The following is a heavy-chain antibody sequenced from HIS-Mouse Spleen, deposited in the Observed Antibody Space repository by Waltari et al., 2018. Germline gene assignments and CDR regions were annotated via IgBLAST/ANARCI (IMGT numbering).Heavy chain of an antibody. V-gene: IGHV4-39*07. J-gene: IGHJ4*02. CDR1: GGSISSSSYY. Sequence: QLQLQESGPGLVKPSETLSLTCTVSGGSISSSSYYWGWIRQPPGKGLEWIGSIYYSGRPYYNTSLSSRVTISVYTSKNPFSLTLSYVTAADTAVYYCARDSRRAAAANYFDYWGQGTLVTVSS. D-gene: IGHD6-13*01. CDR3: ARDSRRAAAANYFDY. CDR2: IYYSGRP.